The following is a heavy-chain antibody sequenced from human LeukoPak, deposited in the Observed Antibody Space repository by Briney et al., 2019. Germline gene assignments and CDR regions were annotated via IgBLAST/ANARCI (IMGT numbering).Heavy chain of an antibody. J-gene: IGHJ4*02. V-gene: IGHV3-30*18. CDR3: AKDRSAGVRASPMDY. Sequence: PGGSLRLSCVASGFSFSTYGMHWVRQAPGKGLEWVSAITYDGYYQYYANSVKGRFTISSDNSKSTLYLQMNSLRAEDTAVYYCAKDRSAGVRASPMDYWGQGTLVTVSS. CDR1: GFSFSTYG. CDR2: ITYDGYYQ. D-gene: IGHD3-10*01.